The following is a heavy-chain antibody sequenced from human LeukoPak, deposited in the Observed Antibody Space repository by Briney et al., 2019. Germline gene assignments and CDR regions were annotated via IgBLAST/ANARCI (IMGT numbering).Heavy chain of an antibody. D-gene: IGHD2-15*01. CDR1: GGSFSGYY. Sequence: AETLSLTCAVYGGSFSGYYWSWIRQPPGKGLEWIGEINHGGSTNYNPSPKRRVTISVDTSKNQFSLKLSSVTAADTPVYYCARIERRYCSGGSCKRGSFDYWGQGTLVTVSS. J-gene: IGHJ4*02. CDR3: ARIERRYCSGGSCKRGSFDY. V-gene: IGHV4-34*01. CDR2: INHGGST.